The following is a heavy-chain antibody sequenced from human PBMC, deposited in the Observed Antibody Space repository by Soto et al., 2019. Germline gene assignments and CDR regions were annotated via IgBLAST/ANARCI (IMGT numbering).Heavy chain of an antibody. CDR3: ARVRDSFGLDV. V-gene: IGHV4-31*03. J-gene: IGHJ6*02. D-gene: IGHD2-15*01. Sequence: SETLSLTCNVSGGSITGAYYWNWIRQHPGKGLEWIGSIHYRGTTDYNPSLKSRITISLDRSKNQFALKLSSVTAADTAVYYCARVRDSFGLDVWGQGTTVNVSS. CDR2: IHYRGTT. CDR1: GGSITGAYY.